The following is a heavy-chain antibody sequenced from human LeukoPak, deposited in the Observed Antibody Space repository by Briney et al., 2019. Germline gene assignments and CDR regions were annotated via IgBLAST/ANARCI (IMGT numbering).Heavy chain of an antibody. CDR2: LSSGGSTI. Sequence: SGGSLRLSCAASGFTVSDYYINWIRQAPGKGLEWISHLSSGGSTIYYADSVKGRFTISRDNAKNSLYLQMNSLRAEDTAVHYCARGWLDSWGQGTLVTVSS. J-gene: IGHJ5*01. V-gene: IGHV3-11*01. CDR3: ARGWLDS. CDR1: GFTVSDYY.